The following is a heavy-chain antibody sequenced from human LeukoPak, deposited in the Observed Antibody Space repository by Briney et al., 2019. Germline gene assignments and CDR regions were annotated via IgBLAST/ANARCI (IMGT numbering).Heavy chain of an antibody. J-gene: IGHJ4*02. D-gene: IGHD2-2*02. CDR3: ARLSGAPVRHPIYHFDY. CDR1: GYSISSGYY. Sequence: PSETLSLTCAVSGYSISSGYYWGWIRQSPGKGLEWIGNIYHSGSTYKNPSLKSPVTISLHTSKNQCSLKLSSVTAADTAMYYCARLSGAPVRHPIYHFDYWGQGTLVAVSS. V-gene: IGHV4-38-2*01. CDR2: IYHSGST.